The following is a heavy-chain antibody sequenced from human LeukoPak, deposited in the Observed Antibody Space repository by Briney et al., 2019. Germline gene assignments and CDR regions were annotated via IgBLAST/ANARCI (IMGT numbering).Heavy chain of an antibody. CDR3: ARERVYHGSGGGLIDAYLFYYYGMDV. J-gene: IGHJ6*02. D-gene: IGHD3-10*01. CDR2: IHSGGST. V-gene: IGHV3-53*01. Sequence: GGSLRLSCAASGLPVSSNYMSWVRQAPGEGLEWVSVIHSGGSTNYADSVKGRFTISRDDSKNTLYLQMNSVRAADTAVYYCARERVYHGSGGGLIDAYLFYYYGMDVWGQGTTVTVSS. CDR1: GLPVSSNY.